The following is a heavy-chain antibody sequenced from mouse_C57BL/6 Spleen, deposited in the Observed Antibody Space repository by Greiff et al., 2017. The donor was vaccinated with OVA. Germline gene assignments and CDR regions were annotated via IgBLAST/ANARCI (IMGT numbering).Heavy chain of an antibody. Sequence: EVQLQQSGPELVKPGASVKISCKASGYTFTDYYMNWVKQSHGKSLEWIGDINPNNGGTSYNQKFKGKATLTVDKSSSTAFMELRSLTSEDSAVYYCARSHYGNPWFAYWGQGTLVTVSA. J-gene: IGHJ3*01. V-gene: IGHV1-26*01. CDR1: GYTFTDYY. CDR3: ARSHYGNPWFAY. D-gene: IGHD2-1*01. CDR2: INPNNGGT.